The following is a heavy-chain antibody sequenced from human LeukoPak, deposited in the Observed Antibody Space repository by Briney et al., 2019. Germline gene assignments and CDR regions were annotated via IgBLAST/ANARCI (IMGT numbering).Heavy chain of an antibody. J-gene: IGHJ4*02. Sequence: ASVKVSCKASGYTFTGYYMHWVRQAPGQGLEWMGYINPNNDDTNYEQKFQGRVTMTRDTSISTAYMELSRLRSDDTAVYYCARDLNRFGVYSSGFRKDDYWGQGTLVTVSS. CDR1: GYTFTGYY. V-gene: IGHV1-2*02. CDR2: INPNNDDT. D-gene: IGHD6-19*01. CDR3: ARDLNRFGVYSSGFRKDDY.